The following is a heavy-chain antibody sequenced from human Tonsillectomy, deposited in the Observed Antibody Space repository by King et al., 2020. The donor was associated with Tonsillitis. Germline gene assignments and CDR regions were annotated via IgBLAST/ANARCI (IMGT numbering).Heavy chain of an antibody. CDR2: IHYSGST. Sequence: QLQESGPGLVKPSETLSLTCTVSGASISGCYWSWIRQPPGRGLEWIGYIHYSGSTNYDPSLKTRVTISVDTSKNQFSLNLSAVSAADTAVYYCAKERRAGLGGIDCWGQGILVTVSS. CDR3: AKERRAGLGGIDC. CDR1: GASISGCY. D-gene: IGHD3-10*01. J-gene: IGHJ4*01. V-gene: IGHV4-59*01.